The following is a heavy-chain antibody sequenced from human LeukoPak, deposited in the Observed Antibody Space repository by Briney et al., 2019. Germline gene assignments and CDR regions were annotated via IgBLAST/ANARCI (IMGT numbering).Heavy chain of an antibody. CDR3: ATGDLDSSGYYDY. D-gene: IGHD3-22*01. V-gene: IGHV3-53*01. Sequence: PGGSLRLSCAASGSTVSSNYMSWVRQAPGKGLEWVSVIYSGGSTYYADSVKGRFTISRDNSKNTLYLQMNSLRAEDTAVYYCATGDLDSSGYYDYWGQGTLVTVSP. CDR1: GSTVSSNY. CDR2: IYSGGST. J-gene: IGHJ4*02.